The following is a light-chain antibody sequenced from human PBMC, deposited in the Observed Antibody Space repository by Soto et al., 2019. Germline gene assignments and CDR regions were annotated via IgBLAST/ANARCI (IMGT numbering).Light chain of an antibody. CDR2: ATS. J-gene: IGKJ5*01. CDR3: QQYGTSPRLIT. Sequence: EILLAQSPATLYFSPVEGSTLSFGAIQALRSSYFAWYQQKPGLAPRLLIYATSSRATGIPDRFSGGGSGTDFTLTINKLEPEDFAVYYCQQYGTSPRLITFGQGTRLEI. V-gene: IGKV3D-20*01. CDR1: QALRSSY.